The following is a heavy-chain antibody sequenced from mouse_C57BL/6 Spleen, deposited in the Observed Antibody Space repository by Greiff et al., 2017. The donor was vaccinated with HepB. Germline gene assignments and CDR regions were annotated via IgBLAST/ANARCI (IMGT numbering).Heavy chain of an antibody. D-gene: IGHD1-1*01. CDR1: GFSLTSYG. Sequence: VQLQESGPGLVQPSQSLSITCTVSGFSLTSYGVHWVRQSPGKGLEWLGVIWSGGSTDYNAAFISRLSISKDNSKSQVFFKMNSLQADDTAIYYCARGYGSSPYYAMDYWGQGTSVTVSS. CDR2: IWSGGST. J-gene: IGHJ4*01. V-gene: IGHV2-2*01. CDR3: ARGYGSSPYYAMDY.